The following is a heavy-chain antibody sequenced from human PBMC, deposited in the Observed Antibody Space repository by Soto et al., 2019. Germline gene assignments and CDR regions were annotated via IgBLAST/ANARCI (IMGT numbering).Heavy chain of an antibody. CDR3: ARTYSSSWSPFEY. J-gene: IGHJ4*02. CDR1: GGSFSGYY. CDR2: INHSGST. D-gene: IGHD6-13*01. Sequence: QVQLQQWGAGLLKPSETLSLTCAVYGGSFSGYYWSWIRQPPGKGLEWIGEINHSGSTNYNPSLKSRVTISVDTSKNQFSLKLTSVTAADTAVYYCARTYSSSWSPFEYWGQGPLVTVSS. V-gene: IGHV4-34*01.